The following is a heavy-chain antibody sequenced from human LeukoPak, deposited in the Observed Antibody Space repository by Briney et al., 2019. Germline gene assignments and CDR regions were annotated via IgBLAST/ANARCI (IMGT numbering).Heavy chain of an antibody. CDR2: ISRSRSTI. CDR3: ARESDYYGSGSYYSWFDP. J-gene: IGHJ5*02. V-gene: IGHV3-48*02. CDR1: GFTFSSYS. D-gene: IGHD3-10*01. Sequence: PGGSLRLSCAASGFTFSSYSLNWVRQAPGKGLEWVSYISRSRSTIYYADSVKGRFTISRDNAKNSLYLQMNSLKDEDTAVYYCARESDYYGSGSYYSWFDPWGQGTLVTVSS.